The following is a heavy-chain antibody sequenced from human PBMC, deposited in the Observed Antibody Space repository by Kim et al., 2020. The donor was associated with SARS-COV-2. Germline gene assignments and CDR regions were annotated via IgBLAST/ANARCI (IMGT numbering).Heavy chain of an antibody. CDR3: TREKVALPPNYDYCAMDV. CDR2: ISHNGNKK. CDR1: GFSFDIYA. Sequence: GGSLRLSCAASGFSFDIYAMHWVRQAPGKGLEWVAYISHNGNKKYYADSVKGRFNISRDTSKNTVYLQMNSLRAEDTAVYYCTREKVALPPNYDYCAMDVWGQGATVTVSS. D-gene: IGHD3-16*01. J-gene: IGHJ6*02. V-gene: IGHV3-30*04.